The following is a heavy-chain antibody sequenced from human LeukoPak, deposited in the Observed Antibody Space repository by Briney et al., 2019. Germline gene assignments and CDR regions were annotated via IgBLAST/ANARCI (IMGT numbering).Heavy chain of an antibody. CDR2: IRCDGSNK. V-gene: IGHV3-30*02. Sequence: GGSLRLSCAASGFTFSSYGMHWVRQAPGKGLEWVAFIRCDGSNKYYADSVKGRFTISRDNSKNTLYLQMNSLRAEDTAVYYCAKDSFFRGSCQYYFDYWGQGTLVTVSS. CDR3: AKDSFFRGSCQYYFDY. J-gene: IGHJ4*02. D-gene: IGHD1-26*01. CDR1: GFTFSSYG.